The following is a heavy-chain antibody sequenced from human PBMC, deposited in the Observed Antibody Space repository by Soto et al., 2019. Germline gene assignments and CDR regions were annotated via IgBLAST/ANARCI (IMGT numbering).Heavy chain of an antibody. J-gene: IGHJ3*01. CDR1: GYTFTSYG. D-gene: IGHD4-17*01. V-gene: IGHV1-18*01. CDR2: ISAYNGNT. CDR3: ARDPTYGGDAFDV. Sequence: ASLKVSCKASGYTFTSYGISWVRQAPGQGLEWMGWISAYNGNTNYAQKLQGRVTMTTATSTSTAYMELRSLRSDDTAVYYCARDPTYGGDAFDVWGQGTMVTVSS.